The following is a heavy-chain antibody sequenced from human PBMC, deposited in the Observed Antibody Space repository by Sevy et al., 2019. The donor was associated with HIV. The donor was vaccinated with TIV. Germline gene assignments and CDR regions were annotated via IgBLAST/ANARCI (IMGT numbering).Heavy chain of an antibody. J-gene: IGHJ4*02. CDR1: GYTFTSFG. V-gene: IGHV1-18*04. CDR3: TRDLGSSPASFFDS. D-gene: IGHD6-19*01. Sequence: ASVKVSCKASGYTFTSFGISWVRQAPGQGPEWMAWISAYNGHTNYAQKFQGRVTKTQDISTSTVYMEWRSLRSDDTAIYYCTRDLGSSPASFFDSWGQGTLVTVSS. CDR2: ISAYNGHT.